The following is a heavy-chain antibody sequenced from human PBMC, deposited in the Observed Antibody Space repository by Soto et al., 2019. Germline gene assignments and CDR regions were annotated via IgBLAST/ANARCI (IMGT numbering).Heavy chain of an antibody. V-gene: IGHV3-23*01. D-gene: IGHD2-2*01. J-gene: IGHJ4*02. CDR3: AKDRGGCSSTSCPPRLFDY. Sequence: EVQLLESGGGLVQPGGSLRLSCAASGFTFSSYAMSWVRQAPGKGLEWVSCISGSGGSTYYADSVKGRFTISRDNSKNTMSLQMNSLRAEDTAVYYCAKDRGGCSSTSCPPRLFDYWGQGTLVTVSS. CDR2: ISGSGGST. CDR1: GFTFSSYA.